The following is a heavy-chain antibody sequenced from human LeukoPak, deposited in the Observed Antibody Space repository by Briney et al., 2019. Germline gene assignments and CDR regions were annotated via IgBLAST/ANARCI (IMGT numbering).Heavy chain of an antibody. CDR2: IYYSGST. V-gene: IGHV4-59*01. Sequence: PSETLSLTCTVSGGSISSYYWSWIRQPPGKGLEWIGYIYYSGSTNYNPSLKSRVTISVDTSKNQFSLKLSSVTAADTAVYYCARDEVPANGYYYYYMDVWGKGTTVTVSS. D-gene: IGHD2-2*01. CDR1: GGSISSYY. J-gene: IGHJ6*03. CDR3: ARDEVPANGYYYYYMDV.